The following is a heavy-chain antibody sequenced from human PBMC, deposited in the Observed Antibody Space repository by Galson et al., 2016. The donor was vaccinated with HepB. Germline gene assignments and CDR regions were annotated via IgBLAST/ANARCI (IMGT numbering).Heavy chain of an antibody. V-gene: IGHV3-64D*06. CDR3: AKGVSGPD. D-gene: IGHD5/OR15-5a*01. J-gene: IGHJ4*02. CDR1: GFSFSKYA. CDR2: ITGSGTYT. Sequence: SLRLSCAASGFSFSKYAMHWVRQAPGQGLEYVSAITGSGTYTYYADSVKGRFTISRDNSKNSLYLQMSSLRPEDTAVYYCAKGVSGPDWGQGTLVTVSS.